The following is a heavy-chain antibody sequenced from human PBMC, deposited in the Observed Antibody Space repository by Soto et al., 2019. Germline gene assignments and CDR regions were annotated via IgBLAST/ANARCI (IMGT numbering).Heavy chain of an antibody. Sequence: GGSLRLSCAASGFTFSSYAMHWVRQAPGEGLEWVAVISYDGSNKYYADSVKGRFTISRDNSKNTLYLQMNSLRAEDTAVYYCARPGSLGNWSDPLGEDYYGMDVWGQGTTVTVSS. CDR2: ISYDGSNK. CDR3: ARPGSLGNWSDPLGEDYYGMDV. D-gene: IGHD1-1*01. CDR1: GFTFSSYA. J-gene: IGHJ6*02. V-gene: IGHV3-30-3*01.